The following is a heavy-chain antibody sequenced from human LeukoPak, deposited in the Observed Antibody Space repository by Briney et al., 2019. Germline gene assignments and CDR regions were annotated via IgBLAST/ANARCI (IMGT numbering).Heavy chain of an antibody. V-gene: IGHV4-39*07. CDR2: IYYSGST. Sequence: SETLSLTCTVSGGSISSSSYYWGWIRQPPGKGLEWIGSIYYSGSTYYNPSLTSRVTISVDTSKNKFSLKLSSVTAADTAMYYCARGFSYGYFSYYYMDVWGKGTTVTVSS. J-gene: IGHJ6*03. D-gene: IGHD5-18*01. CDR3: ARGFSYGYFSYYYMDV. CDR1: GGSISSSSYY.